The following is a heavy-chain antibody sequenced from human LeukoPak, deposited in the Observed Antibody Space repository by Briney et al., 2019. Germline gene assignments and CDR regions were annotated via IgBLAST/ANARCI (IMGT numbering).Heavy chain of an antibody. CDR3: ARELLGVVPAAISYYYGMDV. D-gene: IGHD2-2*02. CDR1: GFTFSSYA. J-gene: IGHJ6*02. V-gene: IGHV3-30*04. CDR2: ISYDGSNK. Sequence: GGSLRLSCAASGFTFSSYAMHWVRQAPGKGLEWVAVISYDGSNKYYADSVKGRFTISRDNSKNTLYLQMNSLRAEDTAVYYCARELLGVVPAAISYYYGMDVWGQGTTVTVSS.